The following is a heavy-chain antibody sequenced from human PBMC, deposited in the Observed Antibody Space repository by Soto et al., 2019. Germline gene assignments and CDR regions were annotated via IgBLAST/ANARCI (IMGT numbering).Heavy chain of an antibody. J-gene: IGHJ6*01. CDR3: AREVLWTDDYGMDV. D-gene: IGHD2-21*01. V-gene: IGHV4-59*01. CDR1: GGSISSYY. CDR2: IYYSGST. Sequence: QVQLQESGPGLVKPSETPSLTCTVSGGSISSYYWCWIRQPPGKGLEWIGYIYYSGSTNYNPSLKSRVTISVYTSKNQFPLKLSSVTAADTGVYYCAREVLWTDDYGMDVWGQGTTVTVSS.